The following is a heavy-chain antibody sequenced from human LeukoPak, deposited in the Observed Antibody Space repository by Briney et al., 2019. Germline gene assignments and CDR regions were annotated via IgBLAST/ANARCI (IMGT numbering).Heavy chain of an antibody. J-gene: IGHJ6*03. CDR1: GGSISNYY. V-gene: IGHV4-59*01. D-gene: IGHD3-22*01. CDR2: IYYSGTT. Sequence: PSETLSLTCIVPGGSISNYYWSWIRQSPGTGLEWIGFIYYSGTTNYNPSLKSRVTISVDTSKNHFSLKLSSVTAADTAVYYCARSSVPYYYYNYSMDVWGNGTTVTVSS. CDR3: ARSSVPYYYYNYSMDV.